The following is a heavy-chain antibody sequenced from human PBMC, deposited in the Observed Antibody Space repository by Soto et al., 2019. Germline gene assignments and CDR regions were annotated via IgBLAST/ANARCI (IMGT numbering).Heavy chain of an antibody. J-gene: IGHJ5*02. V-gene: IGHV3-15*01. CDR2: IKSKTDGGTP. CDR3: TTDSPTMVRDNWFDP. Sequence: PGGSLRLSCAASGFTFSNAWMSWVRQAPGKGLEWVGRIKSKTDGGTPDYAAPVKGRFTISRDDSKNTLYLEMNSLKTEDTAVYYCTTDSPTMVRDNWFDPWGQGTRVTVSS. D-gene: IGHD3-10*01. CDR1: GFTFSNAW.